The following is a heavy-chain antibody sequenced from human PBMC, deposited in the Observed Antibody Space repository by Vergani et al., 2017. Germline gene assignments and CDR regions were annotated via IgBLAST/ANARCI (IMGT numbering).Heavy chain of an antibody. CDR3: AREGLVGASRWFDP. V-gene: IGHV4-61*01. Sequence: QVQLQESGPGLVKPSETLSLTCTVSGGSVSSGSYYWSWLRQPPGKGLEWIGYIYYSGSTNYNPSLKSRVTISVDTSKNQFSLKLSAVTAADMAVYYCAREGLVGASRWFDPWGQGTLVTVSS. D-gene: IGHD1-26*01. CDR2: IYYSGST. J-gene: IGHJ5*02. CDR1: GGSVSSGSYY.